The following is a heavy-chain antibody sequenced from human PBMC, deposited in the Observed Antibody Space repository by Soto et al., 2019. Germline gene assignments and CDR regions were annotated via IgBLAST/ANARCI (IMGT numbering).Heavy chain of an antibody. V-gene: IGHV4-59*01. CDR3: ARGEGRPVNWFDP. CDR2: IYYSGST. J-gene: IGHJ5*02. CDR1: GGSISSYY. Sequence: SETLSLTCTVSGGSISSYYWSWIRQPPGKGLEWIGYIYYSGSTNYNPSLKSRVTISVDTSKNQFSLKLSSVTAADTAVYYWARGEGRPVNWFDPWGQGTRVTVSS.